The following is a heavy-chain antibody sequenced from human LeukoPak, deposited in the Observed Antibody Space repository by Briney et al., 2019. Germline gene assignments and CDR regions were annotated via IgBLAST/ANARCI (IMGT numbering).Heavy chain of an antibody. D-gene: IGHD3-22*01. CDR1: GFTFSDHY. CDR3: ARDSPEVSGYDY. J-gene: IGHJ4*02. V-gene: IGHV3-72*01. CDR2: TRNKANSYTT. Sequence: GGSLRLSCAASGFTFSDHYMDWVRQAPGKGLEWVGRTRNKANSYTTEYAASVKGRFTISRDDSKNSLYLQMNSLKTEDTAVYYCARDSPEVSGYDYWGQGTLVIVSS.